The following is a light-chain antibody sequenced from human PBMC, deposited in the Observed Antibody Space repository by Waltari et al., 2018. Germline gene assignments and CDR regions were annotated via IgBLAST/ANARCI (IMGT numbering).Light chain of an antibody. Sequence: ETVMTQSPATLSVSPGERATLSCRASQSVSSNLAWYQQKPGQAPRLLIYGASIRATGIPARFSGSGSGTEFTLTISSLQSEDFAVYYCQHYNIWPPLTFGQGTKLEI. J-gene: IGKJ2*01. CDR2: GAS. CDR1: QSVSSN. V-gene: IGKV3-15*01. CDR3: QHYNIWPPLT.